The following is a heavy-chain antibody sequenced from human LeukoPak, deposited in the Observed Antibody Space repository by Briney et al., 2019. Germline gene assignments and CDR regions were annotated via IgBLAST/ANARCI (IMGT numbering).Heavy chain of an antibody. V-gene: IGHV1-2*02. J-gene: IGHJ4*02. Sequence: ASVKVSCKASGYTFTGYYMHWVRQAPGQGLEWRGWINPNSGGTNYAQKFQGRVTMTRDTSISTAYMELSRLRSDDTAVYYCARARVAARTFDYWGQGTLVTVSS. D-gene: IGHD6-6*01. CDR1: GYTFTGYY. CDR3: ARARVAARTFDY. CDR2: INPNSGGT.